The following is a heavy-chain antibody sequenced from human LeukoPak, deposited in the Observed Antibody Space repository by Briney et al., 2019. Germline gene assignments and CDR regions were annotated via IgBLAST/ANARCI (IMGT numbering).Heavy chain of an antibody. CDR3: ARQLIQPRAFDS. Sequence: PSETLSRTCNVSGDSINSPHYYWAWIRQPPGKGLEWIGSIYYSGGAYSHPSLKSRATIFVDTSNNHFSLKLRSVTAADTAVYYCARQLIQPRAFDSWGQGTLVTVSS. D-gene: IGHD3-16*01. CDR2: IYYSGGA. J-gene: IGHJ4*02. CDR1: GDSINSPHYY. V-gene: IGHV4-39*01.